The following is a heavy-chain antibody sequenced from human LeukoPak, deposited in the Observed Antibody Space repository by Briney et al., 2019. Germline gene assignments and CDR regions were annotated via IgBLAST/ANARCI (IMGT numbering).Heavy chain of an antibody. D-gene: IGHD2-15*01. CDR3: AIPCSGGSCYSMDPYYYYGMDV. J-gene: IGHJ6*02. V-gene: IGHV3-66*01. CDR2: IYSGGST. CDR1: GFTVSSNY. Sequence: GGSLRLSCAASGFTVSSNYMSWVRQSPGKGLEGVAFIYSGGSTYYADSVEGRFTISRDNSKNTLYLQMNSLRAEDTAVYYCAIPCSGGSCYSMDPYYYYGMDVWGQGTTVTVSS.